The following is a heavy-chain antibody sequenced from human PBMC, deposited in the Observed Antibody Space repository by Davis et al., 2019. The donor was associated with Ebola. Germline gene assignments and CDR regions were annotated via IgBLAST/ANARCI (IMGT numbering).Heavy chain of an antibody. Sequence: GESLKISCAASGLTFTDAWMSWVRQAPGKGLEWVGRIKTKVEGGTPDYAAPVKGRFTISREDSGNTLYLQMNSLKTEDTAVYYCATVGESAMVRFTEGFDNWGQGTLVTVSS. D-gene: IGHD5-18*01. J-gene: IGHJ4*02. CDR1: GLTFTDAW. CDR3: ATVGESAMVRFTEGFDN. CDR2: IKTKVEGGTP. V-gene: IGHV3-15*01.